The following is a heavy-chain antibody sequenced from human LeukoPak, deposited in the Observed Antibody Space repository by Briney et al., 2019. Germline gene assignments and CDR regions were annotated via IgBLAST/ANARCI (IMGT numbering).Heavy chain of an antibody. Sequence: GGSLRLSCVASGFTFSKYTMSWVRQAPGKGLEWVAVISYDGSNKYYADSVKGRFTISRDNSKNTLYLQMNSLRAEDTAVYYCARDRPHYDILTGDYYYYYGMDVWGQGTTVTVSS. CDR3: ARDRPHYDILTGDYYYYYGMDV. CDR2: ISYDGSNK. CDR1: GFTFSKYT. J-gene: IGHJ6*02. V-gene: IGHV3-30-3*01. D-gene: IGHD3-9*01.